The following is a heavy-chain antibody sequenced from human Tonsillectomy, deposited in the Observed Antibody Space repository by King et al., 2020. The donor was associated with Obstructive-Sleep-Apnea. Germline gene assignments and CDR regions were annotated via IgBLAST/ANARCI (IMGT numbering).Heavy chain of an antibody. Sequence: QLVQSGSELKKPGASVKGSCKASGYTFTSYVMNWVRQAPGQGLEWMGWINTNSGNPTYAQGFTGRFFFSLDTSVNTAYLQISTLKAEETAVYYCAREIALDYWGHGTLVSVSS. V-gene: IGHV7-4-1*02. CDR1: GYTFTSYV. CDR2: INTNSGNP. CDR3: AREIALDY. J-gene: IGHJ4*01.